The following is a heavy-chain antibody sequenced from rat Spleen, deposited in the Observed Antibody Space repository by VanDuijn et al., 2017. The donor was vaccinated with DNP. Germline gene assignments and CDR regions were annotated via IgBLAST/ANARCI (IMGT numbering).Heavy chain of an antibody. V-gene: IGHV5-27*01. CDR1: GFTFSDYY. D-gene: IGHD1-2*01. CDR3: ATDAAVAAMDA. CDR2: ITSSGGST. J-gene: IGHJ4*01. Sequence: EVQLVESGGGLVQPGRSLKLSCAASGFTFSDYYMAWVRQAPTKGLEWVASITSSGGSTYYPDSVKGRFTISRDNAKNTLYLQMNSLRSEDTATYYCATDAAVAAMDAWGQGTSVTVSS.